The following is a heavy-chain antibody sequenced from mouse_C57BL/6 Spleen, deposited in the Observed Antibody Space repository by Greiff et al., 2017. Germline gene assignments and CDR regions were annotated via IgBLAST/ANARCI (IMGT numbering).Heavy chain of an antibody. J-gene: IGHJ3*01. Sequence: QVQLQQPGAELVKPGASVKMSCKASGYTFTSYWMHWVKQRPIQGLEWIGNIDPSDSETHYNQKFKDKATLTVDKSSSTAYMQLSSLTSEDSAVYYCAREGDYYYGSVAYWGQGTLVTVSA. V-gene: IGHV1-52*01. CDR3: AREGDYYYGSVAY. D-gene: IGHD1-1*01. CDR2: IDPSDSET. CDR1: GYTFTSYW.